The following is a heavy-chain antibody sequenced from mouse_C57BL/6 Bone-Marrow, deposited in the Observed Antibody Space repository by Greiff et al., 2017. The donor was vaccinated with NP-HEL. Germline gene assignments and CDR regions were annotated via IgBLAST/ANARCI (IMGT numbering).Heavy chain of an antibody. J-gene: IGHJ3*01. V-gene: IGHV5-4*01. Sequence: EVKLMESGGGLVKPGGSLKLSCAASGFTFSSYAMSWVRQTPEKRLEWVATISDGGSYTYYPDNVKGRFTISRDNAKNNLYLQMSHLKSEDTAMYYCARDEVYWGQGTLVTVSA. CDR2: ISDGGSYT. CDR3: ARDEVY. CDR1: GFTFSSYA.